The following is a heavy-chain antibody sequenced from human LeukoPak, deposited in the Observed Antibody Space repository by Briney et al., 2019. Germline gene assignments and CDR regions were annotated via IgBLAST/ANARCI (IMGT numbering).Heavy chain of an antibody. CDR1: GFTFSSYG. D-gene: IGHD2-15*01. CDR3: AREHCSGGSCYSVFWFDY. V-gene: IGHV3-23*01. CDR2: FGGGGGPT. J-gene: IGHJ4*02. Sequence: GGSLRLSCVASGFTFSSYGMSWVRQAPGKGLEWVSGFGGGGGPTYYADSVKGRFTISRDNANNTLYLQMNSLRAEDTAVYYCAREHCSGGSCYSVFWFDYWGQGTLVTVSS.